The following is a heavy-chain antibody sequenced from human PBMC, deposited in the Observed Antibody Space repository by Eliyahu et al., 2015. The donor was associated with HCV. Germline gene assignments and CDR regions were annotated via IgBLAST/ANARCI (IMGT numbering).Heavy chain of an antibody. Sequence: QVQLQESGPGLVKPSETLSLTCTVSGXSIXTYYXSWIRPPPGKGLEWIGFIHYXGSTNHNPXLKSRVTISLDTSKNQFSLNVTSVTAADTAVYYCASGGGGIAVAGTGGWFDPWGQGTLVTVSS. CDR3: ASGGGGIAVAGTGGWFDP. CDR2: IHYXGST. CDR1: GXSIXTYY. D-gene: IGHD6-19*01. V-gene: IGHV4-59*12. J-gene: IGHJ5*02.